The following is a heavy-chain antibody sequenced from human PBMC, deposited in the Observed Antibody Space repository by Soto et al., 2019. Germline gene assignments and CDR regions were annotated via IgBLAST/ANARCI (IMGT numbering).Heavy chain of an antibody. J-gene: IGHJ4*02. V-gene: IGHV4-39*01. CDR1: GASINSNDFF. Sequence: QVQLQESGPGLVKPSETLSLACSVSGASINSNDFFWGWIGQPPGRGLEWIGSIYSNGGTYYNPSLKSRGFISIDKSKNQFSLNVKSVTAADTAVYYCAKLLVGATPRNDFDSWGQGTLVTVSS. CDR2: IYSNGGT. CDR3: AKLLVGATPRNDFDS. D-gene: IGHD1-26*01.